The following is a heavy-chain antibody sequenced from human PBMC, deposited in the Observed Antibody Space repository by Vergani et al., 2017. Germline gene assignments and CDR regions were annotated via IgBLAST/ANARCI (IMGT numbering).Heavy chain of an antibody. J-gene: IGHJ5*02. CDR3: ASGTHNRQRADR. CDR2: IHYSENT. V-gene: IGHV4-59*01. D-gene: IGHD1-1*01. CDR1: FDSIRNIY. Sequence: QVQLQESGPGLVKFAETRSPTCSVPFDSIRNIYCNWIRQPPVKGMEWLGSIHYSENTNYNPSLNTRVTISVDTYKNQISLTLSSVTAADTAVYYCASGTHNRQRADRWVQGILVTVTS.